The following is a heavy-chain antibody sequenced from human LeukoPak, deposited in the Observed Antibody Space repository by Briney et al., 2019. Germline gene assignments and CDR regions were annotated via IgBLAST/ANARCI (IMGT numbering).Heavy chain of an antibody. J-gene: IGHJ5*02. Sequence: SETLSLTCTVSGGSISSNYWTWIRQPPGKGLEWIGYIYYSGITNYNPSLKSRVTISVDTSKNQFSLKLSSVTAADTAVYYCARDMVGVSWGHNWFDLWGQGTLVTVSS. CDR1: GGSISSNY. D-gene: IGHD1-26*01. V-gene: IGHV4-59*01. CDR2: IYYSGIT. CDR3: ARDMVGVSWGHNWFDL.